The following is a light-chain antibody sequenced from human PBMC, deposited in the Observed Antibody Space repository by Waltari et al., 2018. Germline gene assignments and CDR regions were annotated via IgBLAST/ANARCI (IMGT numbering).Light chain of an antibody. J-gene: IGLJ1*01. CDR3: SSYTTSSAPGV. V-gene: IGLV2-14*01. CDR2: EVS. CDR1: DSAVGAYDF. Sequence: QSALTQPASVSGSPGQSITISRSGTDSAVGAYDFVSWYQQHPGKAPHLIIYEVSNRPSGISNRFSASKSGNTASLTISGLQAEDEADYYCSSYTTSSAPGVFGTGTRVTVL.